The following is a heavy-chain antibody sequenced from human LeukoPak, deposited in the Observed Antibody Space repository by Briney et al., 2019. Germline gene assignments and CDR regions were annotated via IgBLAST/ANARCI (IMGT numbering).Heavy chain of an antibody. J-gene: IGHJ4*02. Sequence: ASVKVSCTASGYTFTGYYMHWVRQAPGQGLEWMGWINPNSGGTNYAQKFQGKVTMTRDTSISTAYMELSRLRSDDTAVYYCARPSRPRPIDGLDYWGQGTLVTVPS. D-gene: IGHD6-6*01. CDR3: ARPSRPRPIDGLDY. CDR2: INPNSGGT. CDR1: GYTFTGYY. V-gene: IGHV1-2*02.